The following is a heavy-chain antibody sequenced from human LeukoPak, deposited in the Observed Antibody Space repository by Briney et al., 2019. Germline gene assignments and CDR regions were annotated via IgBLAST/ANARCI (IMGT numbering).Heavy chain of an antibody. CDR1: GFPFSETA. V-gene: IGHV3-66*01. D-gene: IGHD5-12*01. CDR3: AETRGYSGYDHIDY. J-gene: IGHJ4*02. CDR2: ITRGGSP. Sequence: GGSLRLSCVASGFPFSETAMTWVRQAPGKGLEWLSVITRGGSPYYADSVKGRFTISRDNSKNTLFLQMNNLRAEDTAVYYCAETRGYSGYDHIDYWGQGTLVTVSS.